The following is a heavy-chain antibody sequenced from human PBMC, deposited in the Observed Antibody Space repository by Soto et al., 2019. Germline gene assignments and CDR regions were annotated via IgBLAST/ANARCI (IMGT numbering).Heavy chain of an antibody. CDR3: ARDRGKGYYRSSWYSFAP. CDR2: SSSSSSTI. CDR1: GFTFSSYS. D-gene: IGHD6-13*01. V-gene: IGHV3-48*02. Sequence: PGGSLRLSCAASGFTFSSYSMNWVRQAPGKGLEWVSYSSSSSSTIYYADSVKGRFTISRDNAKNSLYLQMNSLRDEDTAVYYCARDRGKGYYRSSWYSFAPWGQGTLVTVSS. J-gene: IGHJ5*02.